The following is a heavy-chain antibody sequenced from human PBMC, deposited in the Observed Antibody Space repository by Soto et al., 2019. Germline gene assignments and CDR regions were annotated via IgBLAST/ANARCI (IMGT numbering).Heavy chain of an antibody. CDR3: ARDGSGYASFDF. D-gene: IGHD5-12*01. CDR2: IYYTESA. J-gene: IGHJ4*02. CDR1: GGSISSYY. V-gene: IGHV4-59*06. Sequence: SETLSLTCTVSGGSISSYYWSWIRQCPGKGLEWIGYIYYTESAYYNPSLRSRLTISVDTSKNQFSLRLTSVTAADTAVYYCARDGSGYASFDFWGQGTLVTVSS.